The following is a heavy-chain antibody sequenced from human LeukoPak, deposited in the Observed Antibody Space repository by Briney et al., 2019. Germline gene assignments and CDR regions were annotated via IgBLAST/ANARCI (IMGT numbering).Heavy chain of an antibody. J-gene: IGHJ5*02. V-gene: IGHV1-3*01. Sequence: ASVKVSCKASGYTFTSYAMHWVRQAPGQRLEWMGWINVGNGNTKYSQKFQGRVTITRDTSASTAYMELSSLRSEDTAVYYCARGKSGSFSYNWFDPWGQGTLVTVSS. CDR3: ARGKSGSFSYNWFDP. CDR1: GYTFTSYA. CDR2: INVGNGNT. D-gene: IGHD3-10*01.